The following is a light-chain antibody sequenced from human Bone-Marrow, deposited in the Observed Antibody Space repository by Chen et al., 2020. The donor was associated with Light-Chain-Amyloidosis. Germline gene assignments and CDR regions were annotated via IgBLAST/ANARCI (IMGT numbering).Light chain of an antibody. CDR2: NTD. CDR1: SGSVSTDYY. J-gene: IGLJ3*02. CDR3: GLYLGSGVWV. V-gene: IGLV8-61*01. Sequence: QTVVTQEPSFSVSPGGTVTLTCGLSSGSVSTDYYPSWYQQTPGQAPRTLIYNTDTLSSGVPDRLSGSILGNKAALTISGAEADDESDYYCGLYLGSGVWVFGGGTKLTVL.